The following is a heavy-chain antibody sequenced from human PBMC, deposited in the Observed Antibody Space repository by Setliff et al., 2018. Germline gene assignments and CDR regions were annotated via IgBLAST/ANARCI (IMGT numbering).Heavy chain of an antibody. J-gene: IGHJ3*01. V-gene: IGHV4-4*02. CDR1: GFTFSSYW. CDR2: IYHTGST. CDR3: ARASPLTRKHLAFDL. Sequence: GSLRLSCAASGFTFSSYWMSWVRQAPGKGLEWIGEIYHTGSTNYNPSLKSRVNISVDKSKNQFSLRLSSVTAADTAVYYCARASPLTRKHLAFDLWGQGTMVTVSS. D-gene: IGHD3-9*01.